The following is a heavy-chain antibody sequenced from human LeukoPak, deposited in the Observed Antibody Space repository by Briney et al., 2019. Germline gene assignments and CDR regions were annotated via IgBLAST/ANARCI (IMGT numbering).Heavy chain of an antibody. D-gene: IGHD3-10*01. Sequence: ASVKVSCKASGGTFSIYTISWVRQAPGQGLEWMGRIIPILGIANYAQKFQGRVTITADKSTSTAYMELSSLRSEDTAVYYCARGSVTGYYYYYYGMDVWGQGTTVTVSS. CDR1: GGTFSIYT. V-gene: IGHV1-69*02. CDR3: ARGSVTGYYYYYYGMDV. J-gene: IGHJ6*02. CDR2: IIPILGIA.